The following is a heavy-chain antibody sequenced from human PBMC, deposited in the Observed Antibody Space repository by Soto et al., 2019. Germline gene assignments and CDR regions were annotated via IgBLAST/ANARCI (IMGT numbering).Heavy chain of an antibody. CDR2: ITGSSTYI. CDR1: GFTFSTST. D-gene: IGHD6-19*01. Sequence: PGGSLRLSCTASGFTFSTSTMSWIRQAPGKGLEWVSSITGSSTYIYYAESMQGRFAVSRDNAQNFLYLQLNSLRAEDTAVYFCARGQWVGKRDEWCFDFWGQGTPVTVSS. J-gene: IGHJ4*02. V-gene: IGHV3-21*06. CDR3: ARGQWVGKRDEWCFDF.